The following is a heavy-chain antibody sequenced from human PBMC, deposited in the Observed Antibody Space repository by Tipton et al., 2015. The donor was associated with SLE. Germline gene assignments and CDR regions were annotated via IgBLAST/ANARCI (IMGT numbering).Heavy chain of an antibody. V-gene: IGHV3-15*01. J-gene: IGHJ4*02. D-gene: IGHD1-26*01. Sequence: SLRLSCAASGFTFNKAWLSWVRQAPGKGLEWVSRIKSKTDGGTIDYAAPVKGRFTISRDDSKNMMYLHMNSLRTEDTAVYYCATWDSGLWGQGTLVTVSS. CDR3: ATWDSGL. CDR2: IKSKTDGGTI. CDR1: GFTFNKAW.